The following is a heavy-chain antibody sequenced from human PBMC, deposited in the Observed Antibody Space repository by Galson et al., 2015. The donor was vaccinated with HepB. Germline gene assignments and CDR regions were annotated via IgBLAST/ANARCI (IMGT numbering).Heavy chain of an antibody. J-gene: IGHJ4*02. CDR2: IYYSGST. CDR3: ARHSSSWYEFDY. V-gene: IGHV4-39*01. CDR1: GGSISSSSNY. D-gene: IGHD6-13*01. Sequence: ETLSLTCTVSGGSISSSSNYWGWIRQSPGEGLEWIGSIYYSGSTYYNPSLKSRVAISVDTSNNQFSLKLSSVTAADTAVYYCARHSSSWYEFDYWGQGTLVTVSS.